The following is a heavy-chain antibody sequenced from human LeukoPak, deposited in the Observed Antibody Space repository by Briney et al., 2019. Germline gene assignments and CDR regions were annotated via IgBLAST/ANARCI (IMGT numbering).Heavy chain of an antibody. D-gene: IGHD6-13*01. CDR3: ARDESQQLVLDNWFDP. CDR1: GYTFTGYY. J-gene: IGHJ5*02. CDR2: INPNSGGT. V-gene: IGHV1-2*06. Sequence: GASVKVSCKAYGYTFTGYYMHWVRQAPGQGLEWMGRINPNSGGTNYAQKFQGRVTMTRDTSISTAYMELSRLRSDDTAVYYCARDESQQLVLDNWFDPWGQGTLVTVSS.